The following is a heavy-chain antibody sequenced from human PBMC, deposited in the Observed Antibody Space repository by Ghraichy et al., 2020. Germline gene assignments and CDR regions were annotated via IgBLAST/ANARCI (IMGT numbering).Heavy chain of an antibody. D-gene: IGHD3-3*01. V-gene: IGHV3-15*07. Sequence: GSLRLSCAASGFTFSNAWMNWVRQAPGKGLEWVGRIKSKTDGGTTDYAAPVKGRFTISRDDSKNTLYLQMNSLKTEDTAVYYCTTDPEPEYYDFWSGHPPYYYYYGMDVWGQGTTVTVSS. CDR1: GFTFSNAW. CDR3: TTDPEPEYYDFWSGHPPYYYYYGMDV. J-gene: IGHJ6*02. CDR2: IKSKTDGGTT.